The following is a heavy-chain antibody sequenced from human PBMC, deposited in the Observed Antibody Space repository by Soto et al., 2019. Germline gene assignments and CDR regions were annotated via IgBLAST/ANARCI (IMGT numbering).Heavy chain of an antibody. CDR2: IYHSGST. V-gene: IGHV4-30-2*01. CDR1: GGSISSGGYS. CDR3: ASGQQLVRNY. Sequence: QLQLQESGSGLVKPSQTLSLTCAVSGGSISSGGYSWSWIRQPPGKGLEWIGYIYHSGSTYYNPSLKSRVTLSGDRSQNQSSLKLSSVTAADTAVYYCASGQQLVRNYWGQGTLVTVSS. D-gene: IGHD6-13*01. J-gene: IGHJ4*02.